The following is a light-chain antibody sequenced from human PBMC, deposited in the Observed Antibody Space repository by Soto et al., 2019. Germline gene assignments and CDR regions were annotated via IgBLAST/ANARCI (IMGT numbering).Light chain of an antibody. V-gene: IGKV3-11*01. CDR1: QSVSSY. J-gene: IGKJ1*01. CDR2: DAS. Sequence: EIVLTQSPATLSLSPGERATLSCRASQSVSSYLAWYQQKPGQAPRLLIYDASNRATGIPARFSGSGSGTDFTLTISSLEPEDFAVYYCQQRGNWPLTFGQGTKGEI. CDR3: QQRGNWPLT.